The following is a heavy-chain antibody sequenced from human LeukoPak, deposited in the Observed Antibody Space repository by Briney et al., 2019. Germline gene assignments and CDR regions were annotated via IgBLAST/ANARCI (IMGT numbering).Heavy chain of an antibody. CDR2: IYYSGST. D-gene: IGHD6-19*01. CDR3: ARGGWYPESFQH. Sequence: SETLSLTCTVSGGSISSYYWNWIRQPPGKGLEWIGYIYYSGSTNYNPPLKSRVTISVDTSKNQFSLKLSSVTAADTAVYYCARGGWYPESFQHWGQGALVTVSS. CDR1: GGSISSYY. V-gene: IGHV4-59*01. J-gene: IGHJ1*01.